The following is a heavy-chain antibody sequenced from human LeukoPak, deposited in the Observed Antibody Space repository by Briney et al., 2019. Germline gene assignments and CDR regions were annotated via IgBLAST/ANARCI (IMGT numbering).Heavy chain of an antibody. CDR1: GFTVSSNY. D-gene: IGHD3-16*01. V-gene: IGHV3-66*01. CDR3: ARITAATGFFDY. J-gene: IGHJ4*02. Sequence: GGSLRLSCAASGFTVSSNYMSWVRQAPGKGLESVSVIYSGGNIYYADSVKGRFTISRDNGKNTLYLQMNSLRAEDTAVYYCARITAATGFFDYRGQGTLVTASS. CDR2: IYSGGNI.